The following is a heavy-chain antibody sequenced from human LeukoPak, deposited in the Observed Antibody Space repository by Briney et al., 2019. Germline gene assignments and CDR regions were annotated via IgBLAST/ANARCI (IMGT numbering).Heavy chain of an antibody. J-gene: IGHJ6*03. Sequence: GSLRLSCAASGFTFSSYGMSWVRQAPGKGLEWISYISSDSTTIYYADSVKSRFTISRDNAKNSLYLQMNSLRAEDTAVYYCARDPYSGNYGDYYYYYMDVWGKGTTVTISS. CDR1: GFTFSSYG. CDR3: ARDPYSGNYGDYYYYYMDV. V-gene: IGHV3-48*01. CDR2: ISSDSTTI. D-gene: IGHD1-26*01.